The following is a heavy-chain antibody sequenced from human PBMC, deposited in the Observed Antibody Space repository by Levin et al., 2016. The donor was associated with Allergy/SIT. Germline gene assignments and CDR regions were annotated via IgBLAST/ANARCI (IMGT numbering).Heavy chain of an antibody. V-gene: IGHV3-11*01. CDR1: GFIFSDYY. Sequence: GGSLRLSCATSGFIFSDYYMSWVRQAPGKGLEWISCITGSGNTVYYADSVQGRFIVSRDNAKNSLSLQMNSLRAEDTAIYFCAGDGAYVGDLDYWGQGTLVTVSS. CDR3: AGDGAYVGDLDY. D-gene: IGHD3-16*01. CDR2: ITGSGNTV. J-gene: IGHJ4*02.